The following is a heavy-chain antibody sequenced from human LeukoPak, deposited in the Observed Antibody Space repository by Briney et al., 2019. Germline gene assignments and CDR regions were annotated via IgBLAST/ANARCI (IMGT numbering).Heavy chain of an antibody. J-gene: IGHJ3*02. D-gene: IGHD3-22*01. CDR3: ARGLWYYYDSSGPTNDAFDI. CDR1: GGTFSSYA. Sequence: ASVKVSCKASGGTFSSYAISWVRQASGQGLEWMGGIIPIFGTANYAQKFQGRVTITADKSTSTAYMELSSLRSEDTAVYYCARGLWYYYDSSGPTNDAFDIWGQGTMVTVSS. V-gene: IGHV1-69*06. CDR2: IIPIFGTA.